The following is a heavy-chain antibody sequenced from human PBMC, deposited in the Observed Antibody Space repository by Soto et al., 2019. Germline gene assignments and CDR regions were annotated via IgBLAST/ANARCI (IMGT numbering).Heavy chain of an antibody. CDR1: GYTFTGYY. V-gene: IGHV1-2*04. CDR3: ARDIFNYTTTGWMYA. Sequence: ASVKVSCKASGYTFTGYYMHWVRQAPGQGLEWMGWINPNSGGTNYAQKFQGWVTMTRDTSISTAYMELSRLRSDDTAVYYCARDIFNYTTTGWMYAWGLRTTLPVSS. D-gene: IGHD2-8*01. CDR2: INPNSGGT. J-gene: IGHJ6*02.